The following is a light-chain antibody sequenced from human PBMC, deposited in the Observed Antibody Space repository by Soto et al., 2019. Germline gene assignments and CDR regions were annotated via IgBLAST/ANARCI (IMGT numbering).Light chain of an antibody. CDR2: GAS. V-gene: IGKV3-20*01. CDR3: QQYGRSPPIT. Sequence: EIVLTQPPGTLSLSPGERATLSCRASQSVSSSYLTWYQQKPGQAPRLLIYGASSRATGIPDRFSGSGSGTDFTLTISRLEPEDFAVYYCQQYGRSPPITCGQGTRLEIK. J-gene: IGKJ5*01. CDR1: QSVSSSY.